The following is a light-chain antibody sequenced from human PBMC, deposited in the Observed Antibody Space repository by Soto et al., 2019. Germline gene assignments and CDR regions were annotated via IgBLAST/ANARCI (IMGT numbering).Light chain of an antibody. CDR3: QQYGSSPPWT. J-gene: IGKJ1*01. CDR1: QSVSSNS. Sequence: EIVLTHSPGTLSVSPGERSTLSCRASQSVSSNSLALYQQKPGQAPRLLIYGASSRATGVPDRFSGSGSGTAFTLTISRLAPEDFAVYYCQQYGSSPPWTFGQGTKVDIK. CDR2: GAS. V-gene: IGKV3-20*01.